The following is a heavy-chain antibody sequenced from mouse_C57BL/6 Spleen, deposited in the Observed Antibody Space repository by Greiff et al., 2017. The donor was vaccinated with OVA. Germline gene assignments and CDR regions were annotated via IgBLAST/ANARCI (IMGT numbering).Heavy chain of an antibody. CDR3: ARTKPIYYGSSYDFDY. CDR2: IDPSDSET. J-gene: IGHJ2*01. V-gene: IGHV1-52*01. CDR1: GYTFTSYW. Sequence: VQLQQPGAELVRPGSSVKLSCKASGYTFTSYWMHWVKQRPIQGLEWIGNIDPSDSETHYNQKFKDKATLTVDKSSSTAYMQLSSLTSEDSAVYYCARTKPIYYGSSYDFDYRGQGTTLTVSS. D-gene: IGHD1-1*01.